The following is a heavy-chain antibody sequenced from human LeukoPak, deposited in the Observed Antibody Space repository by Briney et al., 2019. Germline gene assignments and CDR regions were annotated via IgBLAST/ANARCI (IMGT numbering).Heavy chain of an antibody. V-gene: IGHV3-30*04. CDR2: ISYDGSNK. CDR3: ARDRDEFGHNWFDP. J-gene: IGHJ5*02. Sequence: GGSLRLSCAASGFTFSSYAMHWVRQAPGKGLEWVAVISYDGSNKYYADSVKGRFTISRDNSKNTLYLQMNSLRAEDTAVYYCARDRDEFGHNWFDPWGQGTLVTVSS. CDR1: GFTFSSYA. D-gene: IGHD3-10*01.